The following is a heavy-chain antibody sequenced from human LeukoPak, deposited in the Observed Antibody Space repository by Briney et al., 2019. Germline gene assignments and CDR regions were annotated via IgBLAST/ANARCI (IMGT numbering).Heavy chain of an antibody. CDR3: AKVSFDYYDSSGPVDY. V-gene: IGHV3-30*18. CDR2: ISYDGSNK. D-gene: IGHD3-22*01. J-gene: IGHJ4*02. Sequence: GRSLRLSCAASGFTFSSYGMHWVRQAPGKGLEWVAVISYDGSNKYYADSVKGRFTISRDNSKNTLYLQMNSLRAEDTAVYYCAKVSFDYYDSSGPVDYWGQGTLVTVSS. CDR1: GFTFSSYG.